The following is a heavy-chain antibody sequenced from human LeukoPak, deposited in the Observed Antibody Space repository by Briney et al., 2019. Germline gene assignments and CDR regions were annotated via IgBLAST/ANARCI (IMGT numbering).Heavy chain of an antibody. CDR1: GFTFSSYS. CDR2: ISSSSSYI. D-gene: IGHD1-1*01. J-gene: IGHJ6*03. V-gene: IGHV3-21*01. CDR3: ARDRGNYHYYYYMDV. Sequence: PGGSLRLSCAASGFTFSSYSMNWVRQAPGKGPEWVSSISSSSSYIYYADSVKGRFTISRDNAKNSLYLQMNSLRAEDTAVYYCARDRGNYHYYYYMDVWGKGTTVTVSS.